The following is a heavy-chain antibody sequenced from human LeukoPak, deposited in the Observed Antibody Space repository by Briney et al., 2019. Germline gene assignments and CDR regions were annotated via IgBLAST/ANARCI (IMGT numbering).Heavy chain of an antibody. V-gene: IGHV1-18*01. CDR1: GYTFTSYG. CDR3: ARVNIRYSSNLGDY. Sequence: ASVKVSCKASGYTFTSYGISWVRQAPGQGLEWMGRISAYNGNTNYAQKLQGRVTMTTDTSTSTAYMELRSLRSDDTAVYYCARVNIRYSSNLGDYWGQGTLVTVSS. CDR2: ISAYNGNT. D-gene: IGHD6-13*01. J-gene: IGHJ4*02.